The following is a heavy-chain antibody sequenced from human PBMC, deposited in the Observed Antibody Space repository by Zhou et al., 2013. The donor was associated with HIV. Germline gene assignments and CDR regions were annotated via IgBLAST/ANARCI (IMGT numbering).Heavy chain of an antibody. Sequence: QVQLVQSGAEVKKPGASVKISCKASAYTFSNYYMHWVRQAPGQGLEWMGIINPSGGSTTYAQKFQGRVAMTRDTSTSTVYMELSSLRSDDTAVYYCARGLSARWGGGGYYYMDVWGKGTTVTVS. D-gene: IGHD7-27*01. CDR1: AYTFSNYY. J-gene: IGHJ6*03. CDR2: INPSGGST. CDR3: ARGLSARWGGGGYYYMDV. V-gene: IGHV1-46*01.